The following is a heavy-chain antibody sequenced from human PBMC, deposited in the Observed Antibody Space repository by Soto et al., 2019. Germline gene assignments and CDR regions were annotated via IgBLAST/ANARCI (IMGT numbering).Heavy chain of an antibody. Sequence: GGSLRLSCTASGFTFGDYAMSWFRQAPGKGLEWVGFIRSKAYGGTTEYAASVKGRFTISRDDSKSIAYLQMNSLKTEDTAVYYCTRESPHNWNDPVDAVGYYFDYWGQGTLVTVSS. CDR2: IRSKAYGGTT. CDR3: TRESPHNWNDPVDAVGYYFDY. D-gene: IGHD1-20*01. V-gene: IGHV3-49*03. J-gene: IGHJ4*02. CDR1: GFTFGDYA.